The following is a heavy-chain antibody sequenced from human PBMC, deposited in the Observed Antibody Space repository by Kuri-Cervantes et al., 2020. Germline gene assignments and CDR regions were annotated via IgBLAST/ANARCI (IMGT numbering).Heavy chain of an antibody. CDR2: ISYDGSNK. J-gene: IGHJ4*02. CDR3: ARAHYYDSSGYYYPGKISY. Sequence: GGSLRLSCAASGFTFSSYGMHWVRQAPGKGLEWVAVISYDGSNKYYADSVKGRFTISRDNSKNTLYLQMNSLRAEDTAVYYCARAHYYDSSGYYYPGKISYWGQGTLVTVSS. V-gene: IGHV3-30*03. CDR1: GFTFSSYG. D-gene: IGHD3-22*01.